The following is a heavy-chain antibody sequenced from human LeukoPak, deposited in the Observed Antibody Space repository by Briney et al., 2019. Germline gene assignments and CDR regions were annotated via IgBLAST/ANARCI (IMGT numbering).Heavy chain of an antibody. CDR3: AKGEGATGFDY. J-gene: IGHJ4*02. Sequence: CGSGDTTYYADSVKGRFTISRDNSKNTLYLQMNSLRAEDTAVYYCAKGEGATGFDYWGQGTLVTVSS. CDR2: CGSGDTT. V-gene: IGHV3-23*01. D-gene: IGHD1-26*01.